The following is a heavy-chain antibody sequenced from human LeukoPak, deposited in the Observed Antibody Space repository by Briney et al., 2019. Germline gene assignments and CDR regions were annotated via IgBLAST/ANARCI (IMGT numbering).Heavy chain of an antibody. Sequence: SVKVSCKASGGTFSSYDISWVRQAPGQGLERMGGIMPISGTANYAQKFQGRVTITADKPTNTAYMELSSLRSEDTAVYYCASGRTDIVVVPATLRNYYFDYWGQGTLVTVSS. CDR3: ASGRTDIVVVPATLRNYYFDY. J-gene: IGHJ4*02. D-gene: IGHD2-2*01. CDR1: GGTFSSYD. V-gene: IGHV1-69*06. CDR2: IMPISGTA.